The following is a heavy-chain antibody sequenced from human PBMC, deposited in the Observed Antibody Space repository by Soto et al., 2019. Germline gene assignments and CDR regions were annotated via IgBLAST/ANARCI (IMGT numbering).Heavy chain of an antibody. CDR1: GGSFSGYY. CDR2: INHSGST. D-gene: IGHD2-8*01. J-gene: IGHJ5*02. CDR3: ARVQRYCTNGVCPPKGFDP. Sequence: SETLSLTCADYGGSFSGYYWSWIRQPPGKGLEWIGEINHSGSTNYNPSLKSRVTISVDTSKNQFSLKLSSVTAADTAVYYCARVQRYCTNGVCPPKGFDPWGQGTLVTVSS. V-gene: IGHV4-34*01.